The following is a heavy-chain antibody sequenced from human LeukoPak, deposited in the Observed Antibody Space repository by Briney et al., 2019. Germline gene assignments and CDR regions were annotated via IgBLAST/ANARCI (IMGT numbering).Heavy chain of an antibody. CDR2: IYYSGST. CDR3: ARTWYYYDSSGLKRPGHPDY. D-gene: IGHD3-22*01. CDR1: GGSISSSSYY. V-gene: IGHV4-39*01. J-gene: IGHJ4*02. Sequence: SETLSLTCTVSGGSISSSSYYWGWIRQPPGKGLEWIGSIYYSGSTYYNPSLKSRVTISVGTSKNQFSLKLSSVTAADTAVYYCARTWYYYDSSGLKRPGHPDYWGQGTLVTVSS.